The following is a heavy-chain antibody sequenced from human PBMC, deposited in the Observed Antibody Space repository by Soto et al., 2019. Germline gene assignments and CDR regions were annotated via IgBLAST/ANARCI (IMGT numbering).Heavy chain of an antibody. CDR2: IGGGGVNT. V-gene: IGHV3-23*01. CDR3: AKGILVKPPGSRALDI. Sequence: GGFLRLSCAASGFTFSSYAMSWVRQAPGKGLEWVSIIGGGGVNTYYADSVKGRFTISRDNSINALYLQMSSLRAGDTAVYYCAKGILVKPPGSRALDIWGQGTMVTVSS. D-gene: IGHD2-2*01. CDR1: GFTFSSYA. J-gene: IGHJ3*02.